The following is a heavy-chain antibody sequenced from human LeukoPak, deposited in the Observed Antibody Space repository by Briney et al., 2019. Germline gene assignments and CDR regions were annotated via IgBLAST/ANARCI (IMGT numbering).Heavy chain of an antibody. CDR2: IYTGGTT. CDR3: ARRKVVSAYYYGMDV. J-gene: IGHJ6*02. D-gene: IGHD2-2*01. Sequence: AGGSLRLSCAVSGFTFSSYAVHWVRQAPGKGLEWVSVIYTGGTTHYADSVKGRFTISRDNAKNTLYLQMNSLRAEDTAVYYCARRKVVSAYYYGMDVWGQGTTVTVSS. V-gene: IGHV3-66*01. CDR1: GFTFSSYA.